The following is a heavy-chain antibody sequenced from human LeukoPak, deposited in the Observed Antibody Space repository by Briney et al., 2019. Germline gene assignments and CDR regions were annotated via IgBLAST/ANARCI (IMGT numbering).Heavy chain of an antibody. CDR3: ATLSTNDYGDY. Sequence: SVKVSCKASGGTFSNYAITWVRQAPGLGLEWMGGIIPIFGTASYAQKFQGRVTITADESTSTAYMEVSSLRSEDTAVYYCATLSTNDYGDYWGQGTLVTVSS. D-gene: IGHD2-8*01. J-gene: IGHJ4*02. CDR1: GGTFSNYA. V-gene: IGHV1-69*01. CDR2: IIPIFGTA.